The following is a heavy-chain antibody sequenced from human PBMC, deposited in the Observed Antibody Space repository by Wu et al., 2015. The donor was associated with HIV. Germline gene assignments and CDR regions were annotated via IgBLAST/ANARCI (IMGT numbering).Heavy chain of an antibody. CDR2: ISAGNGDT. CDR3: ATLARSRPSD. V-gene: IGHV1-18*01. CDR1: GYAFSRHG. J-gene: IGHJ4*02. Sequence: QLEQPGVEVQKPGAALKVSCKASGYAFSRHGISWVRQAPGQGLEWVGWISAGNGDTTYAQKFQGRVTLTRDISATTVFLEFGSLHSDDRAVYYCATLARSRPSDWGQGTLVTVST. D-gene: IGHD6-6*01.